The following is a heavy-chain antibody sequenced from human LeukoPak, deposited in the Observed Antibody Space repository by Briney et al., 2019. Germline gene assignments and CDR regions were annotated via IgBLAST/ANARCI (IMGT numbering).Heavy chain of an antibody. J-gene: IGHJ4*02. Sequence: GGSLRLSCAASGFTFSSYGMHWVRQAPGKGLEWVAVISYDGSNKYYADSVKGRFTISRDNSKNTLYLQMNSLRAEDTAVYYCAKDGRLDGPFDYWGQGTLVTVSS. D-gene: IGHD1-1*01. V-gene: IGHV3-30*18. CDR3: AKDGRLDGPFDY. CDR2: ISYDGSNK. CDR1: GFTFSSYG.